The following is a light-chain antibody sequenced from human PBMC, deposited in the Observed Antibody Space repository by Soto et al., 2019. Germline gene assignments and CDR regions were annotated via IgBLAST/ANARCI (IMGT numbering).Light chain of an antibody. V-gene: IGLV2-14*01. CDR3: TSFRSGSAAFV. CDR2: GVS. CDR1: SSDVGGYNY. J-gene: IGLJ1*01. Sequence: QSALTQPASVSGSPGQSITISCTGTSSDVGGYNYVSWYQHLPGKAPKLLIFGVSARPSGVSNRFSASKSGNTASLTISGLQAEDEADYYCTSFRSGSAAFVFGTGTKLTVL.